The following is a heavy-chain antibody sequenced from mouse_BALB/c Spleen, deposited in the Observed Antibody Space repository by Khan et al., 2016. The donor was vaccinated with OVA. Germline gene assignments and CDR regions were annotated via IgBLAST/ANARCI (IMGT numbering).Heavy chain of an antibody. J-gene: IGHJ4*01. D-gene: IGHD2-14*01. CDR1: GFSLTSYG. CDR3: ARIFIGTTDYAMDY. Sequence: QVQLQQSGPGLVQPSQSLSITCTVSGFSLTSYGVHWVRQSPGKGLEWLGVIWSGGSTDYNAAFLSRLSISKDNSKSQVFFKMNSLQANDTAIYYCARIFIGTTDYAMDYWGQGTSVTVSS. V-gene: IGHV2-2*02. CDR2: IWSGGST.